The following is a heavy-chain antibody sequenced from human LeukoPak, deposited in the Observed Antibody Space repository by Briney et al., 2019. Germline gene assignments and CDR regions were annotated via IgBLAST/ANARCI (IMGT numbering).Heavy chain of an antibody. D-gene: IGHD6-13*01. CDR3: VRQWGSDPSGWYYYMDV. J-gene: IGHJ6*03. CDR1: GYTFTSYW. V-gene: IGHV5-51*01. Sequence: GESLKISCEGSGYTFTSYWIGWVRQMPGKGLEWMGVIYPGDSDTRYSPSFQGQVTISVDKSSSTAYLQWGSLQASDTAMYYCVRQWGSDPSGWYYYMDVWGKGTAVTVSS. CDR2: IYPGDSDT.